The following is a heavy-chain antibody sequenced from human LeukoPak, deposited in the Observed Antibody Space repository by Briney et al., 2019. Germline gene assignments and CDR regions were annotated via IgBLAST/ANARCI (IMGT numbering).Heavy chain of an antibody. CDR1: GYTFTGYY. CDR2: INPNSGGT. J-gene: IGHJ6*03. CDR3: ARAGTVSGSYFGNYYYYMDV. V-gene: IGHV1-2*02. D-gene: IGHD1-26*01. Sequence: ASVKVSCKASGYTFTGYYMHWVRQAPGQGLEWMGWINPNSGGTNYAQKFQGRVTMTRDTSISTAYMELSRLRSDDTAVYYCARAGTVSGSYFGNYYYYMDVWGKGTTVTVSS.